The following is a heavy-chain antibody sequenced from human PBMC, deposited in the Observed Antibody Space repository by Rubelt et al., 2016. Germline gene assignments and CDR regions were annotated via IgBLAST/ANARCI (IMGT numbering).Heavy chain of an antibody. J-gene: IGHJ4*02. Sequence: QVQLVQSGSELKKPGASVKVSCKASGYTFTSYAMNWVRQVPGQGLEWMGWINTNTGNPTYAQGLTGRFNFSLDTAVSTGCLQISSLKAEETAVYYGARGIRWFGENYGGQGTLVTVSS. CDR1: GYTFTSYA. V-gene: IGHV7-4-1*02. CDR2: INTNTGNP. D-gene: IGHD3-10*01. CDR3: ARGIRWFGENY.